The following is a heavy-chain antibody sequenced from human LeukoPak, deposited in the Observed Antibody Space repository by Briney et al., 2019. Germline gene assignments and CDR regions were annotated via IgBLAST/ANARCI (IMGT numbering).Heavy chain of an antibody. V-gene: IGHV1-2*06. J-gene: IGHJ4*02. D-gene: IGHD2-15*01. CDR2: INPNSGGT. CDR3: ARARNYCSGGSCYYFDY. Sequence: ASVKVSCKASGYTFTGYYMHWVRQAPGQGLEWMGRINPNSGGTNYAQKFQGRVTMTRETSISTAYMELSRLRSDDTAVYYCARARNYCSGGSCYYFDYWGQGTLVTVSS. CDR1: GYTFTGYY.